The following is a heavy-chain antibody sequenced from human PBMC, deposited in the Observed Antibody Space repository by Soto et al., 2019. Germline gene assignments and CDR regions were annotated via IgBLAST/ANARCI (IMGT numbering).Heavy chain of an antibody. CDR2: INPSSSAT. V-gene: IGHV1-46*01. CDR1: GDTITSYY. Sequence: ASVKVSCKASGDTITSYYMHWVRQAPGQGLEWMGIINPSSSATRYSQKFQGRVTMTRDVSTSTVYMEMSGLRSEDTAVYYCARVYCSSGNCYRLYSYAMDVWGQGTTVTVSS. J-gene: IGHJ6*02. CDR3: ARVYCSSGNCYRLYSYAMDV. D-gene: IGHD2-15*01.